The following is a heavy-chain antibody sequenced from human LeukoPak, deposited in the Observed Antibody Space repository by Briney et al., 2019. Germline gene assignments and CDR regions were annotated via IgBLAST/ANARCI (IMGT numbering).Heavy chain of an antibody. V-gene: IGHV4-59*01. CDR2: IYYSGST. D-gene: IGHD1-26*01. CDR1: GGSISSYY. CDR3: ARSVGAVLDY. Sequence: PSETLSLTCTVSGGSISSYYWSWIRQPPGKGLEWIGYIYYSGSTNYNPSLKSRVTISVDTSKNQFSLKLSSVTAADTAVYYCARSVGAVLDYCGQGTLVSVSA. J-gene: IGHJ4*02.